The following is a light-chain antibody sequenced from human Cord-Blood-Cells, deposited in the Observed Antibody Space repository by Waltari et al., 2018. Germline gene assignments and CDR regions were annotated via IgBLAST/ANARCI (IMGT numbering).Light chain of an antibody. CDR2: DAS. V-gene: IGKV1-5*01. CDR3: QQYNSYPWT. J-gene: IGKJ1*01. CDR1: QSISSW. Sequence: DIQMTQSPSTLSASVGDRVTITCRASQSISSWLAWYQQKPGKAPKLLICDASSLESGVPSRFSGSGSGTEFTLTISSLQPDDFATYYCQQYNSYPWTFGQGTKVEI.